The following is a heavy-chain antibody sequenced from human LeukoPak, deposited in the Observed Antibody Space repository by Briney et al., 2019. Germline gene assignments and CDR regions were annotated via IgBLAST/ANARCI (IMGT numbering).Heavy chain of an antibody. V-gene: IGHV3-23*01. D-gene: IGHD5-24*01. CDR3: AKLEMATIF. CDR2: IGGSGTST. J-gene: IGHJ4*02. Sequence: GGSLRLSCAASGFTFSNYSMNWVRQAPGKGLEWVSVIGGSGTSTYYADSVKGRFTISRDNSKNTLHLQMNSLRVEDTAVYYCAKLEMATIFWGQGTLVTVSS. CDR1: GFTFSNYS.